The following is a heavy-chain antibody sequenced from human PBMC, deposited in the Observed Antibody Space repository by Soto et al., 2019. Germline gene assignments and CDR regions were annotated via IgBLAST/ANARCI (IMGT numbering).Heavy chain of an antibody. Sequence: QVQLVQSGSEVKKPGASVQVSCKASGYTFTDYYMHWVRQAPGQGLEWMGWMNTYSGGTKFAQKFQGRVAMTRDTSIRIAYMELSRLRYDDTAVYYCARGGNCGYYYEWGQGTLVTVSS. V-gene: IGHV1-2*02. CDR1: GYTFTDYY. CDR2: MNTYSGGT. CDR3: ARGGNCGYYYE. D-gene: IGHD3-22*01. J-gene: IGHJ4*02.